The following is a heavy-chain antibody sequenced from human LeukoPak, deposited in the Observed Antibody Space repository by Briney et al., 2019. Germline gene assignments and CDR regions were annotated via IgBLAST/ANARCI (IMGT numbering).Heavy chain of an antibody. Sequence: ASVKVSCKASGYTFTGYYMHWVRQAPGQGLEWMGGIDPEDGDTVYARNFRGRFTVTEDTSTDTSYMELSSLTADDTAVYYCATARYDDNDYYYYYMDVWGDGTSVTVSS. D-gene: IGHD3-9*01. J-gene: IGHJ6*03. CDR2: IDPEDGDT. CDR3: ATARYDDNDYYYYYMDV. CDR1: GYTFTGYY. V-gene: IGHV1-24*01.